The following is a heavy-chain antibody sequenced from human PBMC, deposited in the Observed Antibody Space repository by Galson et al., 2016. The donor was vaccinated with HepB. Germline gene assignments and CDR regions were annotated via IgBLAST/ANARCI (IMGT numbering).Heavy chain of an antibody. CDR3: AHRRTSADYGSGKDHYFDY. CDR2: IYWNDDK. J-gene: IGHJ4*02. CDR1: GFSLSSSGVG. D-gene: IGHD3-10*01. V-gene: IGHV2-5*01. Sequence: PALVNPTQTLTLTCTFSGFSLSSSGVGVGWIRQSPGKALEWHALIYWNDDKRYSPSIQSRLTITKDTSKNQVVLTLTNMDPEDTATYYCAHRRTSADYGSGKDHYFDYWGQGTLVTVSS.